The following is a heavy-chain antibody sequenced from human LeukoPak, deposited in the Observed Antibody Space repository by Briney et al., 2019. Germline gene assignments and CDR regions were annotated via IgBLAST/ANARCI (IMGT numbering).Heavy chain of an antibody. D-gene: IGHD3-10*01. V-gene: IGHV3-7*03. CDR3: AVPPYGSGSTSFDY. CDR2: IKQDGSEK. CDR1: GFTFSSYW. J-gene: IGHJ4*02. Sequence: GGSLRLSCAASGFTFSSYWMSWVRQAPGKGLEWVANIKQDGSEKYYVDSVKGRFTISRDNAKNSLYLQMNSLRAEDTAVYYCAVPPYGSGSTSFDYWGQGTLVTVSS.